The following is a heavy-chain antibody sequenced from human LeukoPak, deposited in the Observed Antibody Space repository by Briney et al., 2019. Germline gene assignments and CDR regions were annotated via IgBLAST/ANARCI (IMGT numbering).Heavy chain of an antibody. CDR2: INHSGST. V-gene: IGHV4-34*01. J-gene: IGHJ5*02. D-gene: IGHD3-22*01. CDR1: GGSFSGYY. Sequence: SETLSLTCAVYGGSFSGYYWSWIRQPPGKGLEWIGEINHSGSTNYNPSLKSRVTISVDTSKNQFSLKLSSVTAADTAVYYCARDGVVAINWFDPWGQGTLVTVSS. CDR3: ARDGVVAINWFDP.